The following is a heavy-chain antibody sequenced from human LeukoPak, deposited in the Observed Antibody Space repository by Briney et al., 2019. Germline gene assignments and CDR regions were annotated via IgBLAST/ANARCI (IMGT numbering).Heavy chain of an antibody. CDR1: GYTFTDYY. D-gene: IGHD3-22*01. Sequence: ASVKVSCKASGYTFTDYYMHWVRQAPGQGLEWMGWINPNSGGTNYAQKFQGRVTMTRDTSISTAYIELSRLRSDDTAVYYCARDYYDSSGYYFGGYWGQGTLVTVSS. J-gene: IGHJ4*02. V-gene: IGHV1-2*02. CDR2: INPNSGGT. CDR3: ARDYYDSSGYYFGGY.